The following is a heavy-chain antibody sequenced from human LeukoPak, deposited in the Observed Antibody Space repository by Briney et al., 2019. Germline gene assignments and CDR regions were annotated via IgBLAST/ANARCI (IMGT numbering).Heavy chain of an antibody. J-gene: IGHJ4*02. D-gene: IGHD5-12*01. V-gene: IGHV3-30*04. Sequence: GGSLRLSCAASGFTFSAYAIHWVRQAPGKGLEWVAVISYDGSNTYYADSVKCRFTISRDNSKNTLFLQMSDVRVEDTARFFCARGQGYGPHLHFDYWGQGILVTVSS. CDR3: ARGQGYGPHLHFDY. CDR2: ISYDGSNT. CDR1: GFTFSAYA.